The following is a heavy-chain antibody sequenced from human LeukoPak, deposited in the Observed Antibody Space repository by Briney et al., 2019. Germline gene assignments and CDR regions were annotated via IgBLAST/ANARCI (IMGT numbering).Heavy chain of an antibody. CDR1: GFNFNTYA. CDR3: ASAPVLLHYFDY. Sequence: PGGSLRLSCTASGFNFNTYAMQWVRQAPGKGLDWVAVISCDGSNKYYADSVKGRFTISRDNSKNTLYLQMNSLRAEDTAVYYCASAPVLLHYFDYWGQGTLVTVSS. D-gene: IGHD3-10*01. CDR2: ISCDGSNK. V-gene: IGHV3-30-3*01. J-gene: IGHJ4*02.